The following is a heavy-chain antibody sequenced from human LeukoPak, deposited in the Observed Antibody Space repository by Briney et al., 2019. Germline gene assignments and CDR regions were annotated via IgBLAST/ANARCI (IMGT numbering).Heavy chain of an antibody. V-gene: IGHV4-39*01. CDR2: MYYTGST. Sequence: SETLSLTCTVSGGSTASSSHYWGWIRQSPGKGLEWIAIMYYTGSTYYNPPLKNRVSISVDTSRNQFSLKLTSVTAADTAVYYCARRDGELLNDYFDYWGQGTLVTASS. CDR1: GGSTASSSHY. D-gene: IGHD3-10*01. J-gene: IGHJ4*02. CDR3: ARRDGELLNDYFDY.